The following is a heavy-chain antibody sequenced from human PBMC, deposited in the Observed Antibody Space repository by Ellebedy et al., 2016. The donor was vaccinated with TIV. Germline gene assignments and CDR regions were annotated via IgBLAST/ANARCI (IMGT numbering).Heavy chain of an antibody. CDR2: IIPIFGTA. V-gene: IGHV1-69*06. CDR3: ARGEMATISRYYYYYGMDV. J-gene: IGHJ6*02. Sequence: SVKVSCXASGGTFSSYAISWVRQAPGQGLEWMGGIIPIFGTANYAQKFQGRVTITADKSTSTAYMELSSLRSEDTAVYYCARGEMATISRYYYYYGMDVWGQGTTVTVSS. CDR1: GGTFSSYA. D-gene: IGHD5-24*01.